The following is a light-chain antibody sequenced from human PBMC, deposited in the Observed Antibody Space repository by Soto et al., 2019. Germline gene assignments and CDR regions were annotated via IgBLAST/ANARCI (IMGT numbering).Light chain of an antibody. Sequence: EIVLTQSPGTLSLSPGERATLSCRASERLSSVYLAWYQQRPGQPPRLLIYGASNRATGIPDRFSGSGSGTDFTLAISSLQPEDSATYYCLQDINYPWTFGQGTKVDIK. CDR2: GAS. CDR3: LQDINYPWT. CDR1: ERLSSVY. V-gene: IGKV3-20*01. J-gene: IGKJ1*01.